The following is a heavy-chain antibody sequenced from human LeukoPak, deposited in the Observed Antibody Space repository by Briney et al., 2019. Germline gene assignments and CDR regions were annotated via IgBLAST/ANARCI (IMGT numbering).Heavy chain of an antibody. CDR3: ASGKDFWSGYYQFDP. CDR2: IYYSGST. Sequence: SETLSLTCAVYGGSFSGYYWSWIRQPPGKGLEWIGYIYYSGSTNYNPSLKSRVTISVDTSKNQFPLKLSSVTAADTAVYYCASGKDFWSGYYQFDPWGQGTLVTVSS. D-gene: IGHD3-3*01. V-gene: IGHV4-59*01. J-gene: IGHJ5*02. CDR1: GGSFSGYY.